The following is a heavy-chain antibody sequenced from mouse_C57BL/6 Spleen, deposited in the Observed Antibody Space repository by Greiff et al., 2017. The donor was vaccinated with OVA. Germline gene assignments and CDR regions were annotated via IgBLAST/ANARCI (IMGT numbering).Heavy chain of an antibody. CDR2: ISSGGSYT. D-gene: IGHD2-5*01. CDR1: GFTFSSYG. V-gene: IGHV5-6*01. Sequence: EVHLVESGGDLVKPGGSLKLSCAASGFTFSSYGMSWVRQTPDKRLEWVATISSGGSYTYYPESVKGRFTFSRDNAENTLYLQMSSLKSEDTAMYYCARHNAYYSNLYAMDYWGQGTSVTVSS. CDR3: ARHNAYYSNLYAMDY. J-gene: IGHJ4*01.